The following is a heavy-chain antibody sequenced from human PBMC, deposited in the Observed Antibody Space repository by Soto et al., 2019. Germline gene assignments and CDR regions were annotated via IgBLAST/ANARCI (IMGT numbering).Heavy chain of an antibody. CDR1: GYTFSSYD. CDR3: ATSGGGWYLY. CDR2: LNNNSGDT. J-gene: IGHJ4*02. Sequence: QVQLVQSGAEVKKPGASVKVSCKASGYTFSSYDINWVRQATGQGLEWMGWLNNNSGDTGYAQKFQGRVTLTRNTSINTAYIELSSLTSDDTAVYYCATSGGGWYLYWGQGTLVTVSS. V-gene: IGHV1-8*01. D-gene: IGHD6-19*01.